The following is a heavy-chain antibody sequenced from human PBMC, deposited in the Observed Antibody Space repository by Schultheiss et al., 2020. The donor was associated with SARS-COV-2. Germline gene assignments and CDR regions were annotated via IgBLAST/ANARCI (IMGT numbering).Heavy chain of an antibody. CDR2: INHSEST. J-gene: IGHJ5*02. CDR3: ASGTYKGSSGFDP. CDR1: GGSFSGYY. D-gene: IGHD6-19*01. V-gene: IGHV4-34*01. Sequence: SETLSLTCAVYGGSFSGYYWSWIRQPPGKGLEWIGEINHSESTNYNPSLKSRVTISVDTSKNQFSLKLSSVTAADTAVYYCASGTYKGSSGFDPWGQGTLVTVSS.